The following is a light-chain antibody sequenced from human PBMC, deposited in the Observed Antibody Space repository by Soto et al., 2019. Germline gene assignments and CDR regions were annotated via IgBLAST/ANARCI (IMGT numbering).Light chain of an antibody. CDR1: QSVSTR. CDR2: DAS. CDR3: QQSYSNILS. Sequence: DIQMTQSPSSLSASVGDRVTIICRASQSVSTRLAWYQQKPGKAPKVLIYDASSWAGGVPSRFTGSGSGTEFTLTISSLQPEDFATYYCQQSYSNILSFGGGTRVEL. V-gene: IGKV1-5*02. J-gene: IGKJ4*01.